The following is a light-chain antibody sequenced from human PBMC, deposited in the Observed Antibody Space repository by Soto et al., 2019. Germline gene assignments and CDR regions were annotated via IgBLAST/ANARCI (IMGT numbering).Light chain of an antibody. V-gene: IGKV1-39*01. CDR2: AAS. Sequence: DIQITQSPSSLSASVGDRVTITCRASQSISSYLNLYQQKPGKAPKLLIYAASSLQSGVPSRFSGSGSGTDFTLTISSLQPEDFATYYCQQSYSTPITCGQGTLWRL. CDR3: QQSYSTPIT. CDR1: QSISSY. J-gene: IGKJ5*01.